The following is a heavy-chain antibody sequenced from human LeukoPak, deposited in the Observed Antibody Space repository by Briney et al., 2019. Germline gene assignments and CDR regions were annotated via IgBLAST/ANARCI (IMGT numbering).Heavy chain of an antibody. CDR1: GGSFSGYY. V-gene: IGHV4-34*01. D-gene: IGHD6-19*01. CDR3: ASSGWYSDAFDI. CDR2: INHSGST. Sequence: SETLSLTCAVYGGSFSGYYWSWIRQPPGKGLEWIGEINHSGSTNYNPSLKSRVTISVDTSKNQFSLKLSSVTAADTAVYYCASSGWYSDAFDIWGQGTMVTVSS. J-gene: IGHJ3*02.